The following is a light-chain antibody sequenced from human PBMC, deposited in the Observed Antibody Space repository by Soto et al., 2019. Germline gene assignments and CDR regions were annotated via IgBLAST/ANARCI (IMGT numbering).Light chain of an antibody. CDR2: GAS. V-gene: IGKV3-15*01. CDR1: QSVSSN. J-gene: IGKJ1*01. CDR3: QQYDNWPRT. Sequence: IVLTQSPGTLSLSPGEGATLSCRASQSVSSNLAWYQQKSGQAPRLLMYGASTRASGIPARFSGSGSGTEFTLTISSLQSEDFAVYYCQQYDNWPRTFGQGTKVEIK.